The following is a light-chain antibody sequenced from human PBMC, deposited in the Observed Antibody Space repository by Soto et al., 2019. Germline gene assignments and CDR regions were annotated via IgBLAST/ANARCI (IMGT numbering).Light chain of an antibody. V-gene: IGKV3-15*01. CDR1: QSVSSN. CDR2: GAS. CDR3: QQYSNWPPMT. Sequence: EIVMTQSPATLSVSPGERATLSCRASQSVSSNLAWYQQKPGQAPRLLIYGASTRATGIPARFSGGGSGTEFTLTISSLQSEDFAVYYCQQYSNWPPMTFGQGTRLEIK. J-gene: IGKJ5*01.